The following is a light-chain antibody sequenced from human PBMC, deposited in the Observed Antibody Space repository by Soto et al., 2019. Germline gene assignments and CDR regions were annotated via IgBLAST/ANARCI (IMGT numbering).Light chain of an antibody. J-gene: IGKJ1*01. CDR2: GAS. CDR1: QSVSNNY. CDR3: QQYGSSGT. V-gene: IGKV3-20*01. Sequence: EIVLTQSPATLSLSPGECASLSCRASQSVSNNYLAWYQQKPGKAPRLLIYGASNRANGIPDRFSGSGSGTDFTLTISRLEPEDFAVYYCQQYGSSGTFGQGTKV.